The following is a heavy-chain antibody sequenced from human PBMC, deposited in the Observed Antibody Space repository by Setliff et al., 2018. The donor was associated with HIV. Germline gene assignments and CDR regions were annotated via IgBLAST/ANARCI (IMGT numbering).Heavy chain of an antibody. V-gene: IGHV4-4*07. J-gene: IGHJ6*02. CDR3: VRERRRSPLSYGLDV. Sequence: PSETLSLTCSVSGGSISGTYYWNWIRQSAGQGLEWLGRIYSSGTSNANPSLKSRVTMSVDTSRNQFSLTLKSVTAADTAVYYCVRERRRSPLSYGLDVWGQGTTVTVSS. CDR1: GGSISGTYY. CDR2: IYSSGTS.